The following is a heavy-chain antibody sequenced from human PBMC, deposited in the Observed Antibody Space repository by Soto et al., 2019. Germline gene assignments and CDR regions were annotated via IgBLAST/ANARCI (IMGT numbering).Heavy chain of an antibody. J-gene: IGHJ4*02. CDR1: GFTFSRYW. CDR2: IAGEGIST. V-gene: IGHV3-74*01. D-gene: IGHD6-19*01. CDR3: IRDLRSGDF. Sequence: EVQLVESGGGLVQPGGSLRLSCAASGFTFSRYWMHWVRQAPGKGLVWVSRIAGEGISTNYADSVKGRFTASRDNAKNTVYLEMSRLRAVDTAVYYCIRDLRSGDFWGQGTLVTVSS.